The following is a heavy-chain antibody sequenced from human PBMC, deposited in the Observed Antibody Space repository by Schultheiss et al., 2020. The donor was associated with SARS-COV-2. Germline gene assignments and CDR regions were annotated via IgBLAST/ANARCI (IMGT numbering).Heavy chain of an antibody. CDR1: GFTFSSYA. Sequence: GGSLRLSCAASGFTFSSYAMHWVRQAPGKGLEWVSGISWNSGSIGYADSVKGRFTISRDNAKNSLYLQMNSLRAEDTAVYYCAKDNREVYSSSWYIPSSPLDYWGQGTLVTVSS. V-gene: IGHV3-9*01. CDR2: ISWNSGSI. CDR3: AKDNREVYSSSWYIPSSPLDY. D-gene: IGHD6-13*01. J-gene: IGHJ4*02.